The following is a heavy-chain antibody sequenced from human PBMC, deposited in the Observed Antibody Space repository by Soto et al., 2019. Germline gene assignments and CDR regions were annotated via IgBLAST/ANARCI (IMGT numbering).Heavy chain of an antibody. V-gene: IGHV3-7*01. J-gene: IGHJ4*02. CDR2: IKQDGSEK. Sequence: GSLLLSCAASGFTFSSYWMSWVRQAPGKGLEWVANIKQDGSEKYYVDSVKGRFTISRDNAKNSLYLQMNSLRAEDTAVYYCARDFDDFWSGYYAPYFDYWGQGTLVTVSS. D-gene: IGHD3-3*01. CDR1: GFTFSSYW. CDR3: ARDFDDFWSGYYAPYFDY.